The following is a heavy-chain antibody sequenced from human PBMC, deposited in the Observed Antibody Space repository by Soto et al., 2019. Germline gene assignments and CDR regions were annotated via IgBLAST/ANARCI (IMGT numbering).Heavy chain of an antibody. J-gene: IGHJ5*02. V-gene: IGHV4-59*12. CDR1: GGSISSYY. Sequence: PSETLSLTCTVSGGSISSYYWSWIRQPPGKGHEWIGYIYYSGSTNYNPSLKSRVTISVDTSKNQFSLKLSSVTAADTAVYYCARGRGVLRYFDWLPNWFDPWGQGTLVTVSS. CDR3: ARGRGVLRYFDWLPNWFDP. D-gene: IGHD3-9*01. CDR2: IYYSGST.